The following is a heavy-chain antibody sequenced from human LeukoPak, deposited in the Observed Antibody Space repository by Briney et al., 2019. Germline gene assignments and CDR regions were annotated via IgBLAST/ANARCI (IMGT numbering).Heavy chain of an antibody. V-gene: IGHV4-59*12. J-gene: IGHJ6*03. D-gene: IGHD6-6*01. CDR2: IYYSGST. CDR3: ARGSIAARSPHLYYYYMDV. CDR1: GASISSYY. Sequence: SETLSPTCTASGASISSYYWSCIRPPPGKGLGWTWSIYYSGSTNYTHSLKGRVRVSIDTSNNLFSLKLNSVTAADTAVYYCARGSIAARSPHLYYYYMDVWGKGTTVTVSS.